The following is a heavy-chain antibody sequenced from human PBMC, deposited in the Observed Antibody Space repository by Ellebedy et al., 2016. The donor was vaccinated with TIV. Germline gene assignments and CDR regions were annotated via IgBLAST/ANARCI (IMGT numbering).Heavy chain of an antibody. J-gene: IGHJ2*01. CDR2: IRSKAYVGTT. D-gene: IGHD1-7*01. CDR3: ARDRNYYFVL. CDR1: GFTLSDHY. Sequence: PGGSLRLSCAGSGFTLSDHYIDWVRQAPGKGLEWGGFIRSKAYVGTTEYAASVSGRFTISIDDLKNSLYLQMNSLKTEDTALYYCARDRNYYFVLWGRGTLVTVSS. V-gene: IGHV3-72*01.